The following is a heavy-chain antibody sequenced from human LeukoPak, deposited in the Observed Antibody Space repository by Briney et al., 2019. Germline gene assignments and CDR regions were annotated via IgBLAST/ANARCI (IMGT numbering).Heavy chain of an antibody. D-gene: IGHD1-26*01. CDR3: AREWSPNWFDP. CDR2: INPNSGGT. V-gene: IGHV1-2*06. J-gene: IGHJ5*02. CDR1: GYTFTDYY. Sequence: ASVKVSCKASGYTFTDYYIHWVRQAPGQGLEWMGRINPNSGGTNYAQKFQGRATMTRDTSISTAYMELSRLRSYDTAVYYCAREWSPNWFDPWGQGTLVTVSS.